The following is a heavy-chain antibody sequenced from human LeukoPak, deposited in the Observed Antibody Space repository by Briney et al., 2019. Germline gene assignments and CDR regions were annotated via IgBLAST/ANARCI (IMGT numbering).Heavy chain of an antibody. D-gene: IGHD4-11*01. Sequence: SETLSLTCTVSGGSISSHYWSWIRQPPGKGVGWMGYIYYSGSTNYNPSLKSRVTISVDTSKNPFSPKLSSVTAADRAVYYCARDGLHHDAFDIWGQGTMVTVSS. J-gene: IGHJ3*02. CDR2: IYYSGST. V-gene: IGHV4-59*11. CDR3: ARDGLHHDAFDI. CDR1: GGSISSHY.